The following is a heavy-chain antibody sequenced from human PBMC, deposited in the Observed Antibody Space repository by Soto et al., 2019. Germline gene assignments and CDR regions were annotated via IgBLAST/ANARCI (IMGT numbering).Heavy chain of an antibody. CDR2: ISSSSSDT. V-gene: IGHV3-11*05. CDR1: GFPFSDYY. D-gene: IGHD3-9*01. Sequence: QVQLVESGGDLVKPGGSLRLSCAASGFPFSDYYMSWIRQAPGKGLEWVTSISSSSSDTNYAQSVKGRFTIFRDNAKNSPHLQMNSLRAEDTAVYYCARRRPTGYYNYWGQGTLVTVSA. J-gene: IGHJ4*02. CDR3: ARRRPTGYYNY.